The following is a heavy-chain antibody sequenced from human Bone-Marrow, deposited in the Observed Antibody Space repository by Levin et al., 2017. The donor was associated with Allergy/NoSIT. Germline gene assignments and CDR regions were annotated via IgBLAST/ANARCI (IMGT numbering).Heavy chain of an antibody. V-gene: IGHV3-30*18. CDR2: ISYDGGTT. CDR3: AKEPVRYSSGWYFDY. D-gene: IGHD6-19*01. Sequence: GGSLRLSCAASGFTFSSYGMHWVRQAPGKGLEWVAVISYDGGTTYYADSVKGRFTISRDNSRNTMYLQMNSLRAEDTAFYHCAKEPVRYSSGWYFDYWGQGTLVTVSS. J-gene: IGHJ4*02. CDR1: GFTFSSYG.